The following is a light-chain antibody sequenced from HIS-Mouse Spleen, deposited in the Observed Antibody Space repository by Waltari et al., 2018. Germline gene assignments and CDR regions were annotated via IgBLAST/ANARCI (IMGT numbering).Light chain of an antibody. Sequence: SYELTQPPSVSVSPGQTARITCSGDALPKQYAYWYQQKPGQAPVLVLYKDSERTSGIPGRCSGSSSGTTVTLTISGVQAEDEADYYCQSADSSGTHVVFGGGTKLTVL. CDR1: ALPKQY. V-gene: IGLV3-25*03. J-gene: IGLJ2*01. CDR3: QSADSSGTHVV. CDR2: KDS.